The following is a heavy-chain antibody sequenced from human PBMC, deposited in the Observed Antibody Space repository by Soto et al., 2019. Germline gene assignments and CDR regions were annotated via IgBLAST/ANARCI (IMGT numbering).Heavy chain of an antibody. J-gene: IGHJ6*02. Sequence: QVQLQESGPGLVKPSQTLSLTCTVSGGSISSGGYYWSWIRQHPGKGLEWIGYIYYSGSTYYNPSLKSRVTISVDTSKNQXSLKLSSVTAADTAVYYCARKWAVPRHHYYYGMDVWGQGTTVTVSS. CDR3: ARKWAVPRHHYYYGMDV. CDR2: IYYSGST. V-gene: IGHV4-31*03. D-gene: IGHD1-26*01. CDR1: GGSISSGGYY.